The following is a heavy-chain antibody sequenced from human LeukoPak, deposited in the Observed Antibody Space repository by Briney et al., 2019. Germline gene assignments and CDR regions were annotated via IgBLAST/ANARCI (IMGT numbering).Heavy chain of an antibody. CDR2: ISGSGGST. CDR1: GFTFSSYA. J-gene: IGHJ4*02. D-gene: IGHD3-16*01. CDR3: ARLLGTFSSVDF. V-gene: IGHV3-23*01. Sequence: GGSLRLSCAASGFTFSSYAMSWVRQAPGKGLEWVSAISGSGGSTYYADSVKGRFTISRDNSKNTLYLQMNRLRLEDTAVYYCARLLGTFSSVDFWGQGALVTVSS.